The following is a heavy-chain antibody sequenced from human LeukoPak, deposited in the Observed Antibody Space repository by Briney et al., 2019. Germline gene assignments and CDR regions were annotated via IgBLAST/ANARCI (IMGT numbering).Heavy chain of an antibody. CDR2: MNPNCGNT. J-gene: IGHJ4*02. CDR1: GYTFTSYD. D-gene: IGHD4-17*01. Sequence: ASVKVSCKASGYTFTSYDINWVRQATGQGLEWMGWMNPNCGNTGYAQKFQGRVTMTRNTSISTAYMELSSLRSEDTAVYYCARGRAGDYVFDYWGQGTLVTVSS. V-gene: IGHV1-8*01. CDR3: ARGRAGDYVFDY.